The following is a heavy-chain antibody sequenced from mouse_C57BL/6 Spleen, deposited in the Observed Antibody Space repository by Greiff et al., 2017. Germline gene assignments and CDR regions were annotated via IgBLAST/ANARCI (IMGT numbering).Heavy chain of an antibody. CDR2: INPSTGGT. V-gene: IGHV1-42*01. D-gene: IGHD1-1*01. J-gene: IGHJ2*01. CDR3: ARRGYYGTSDY. CDR1: GYSFTGYY. Sequence: EVKLQQSGPELVKPGASVKISCKASGYSFTGYYMNWVKQSPEKSLEWIGEINPSTGGTTYNQKFKAKATLTVDKSSSTAYMQLKSLTSEDSAVYYCARRGYYGTSDYWGQGTTLTVSS.